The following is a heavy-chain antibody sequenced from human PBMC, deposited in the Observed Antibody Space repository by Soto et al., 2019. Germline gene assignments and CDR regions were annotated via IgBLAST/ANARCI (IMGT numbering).Heavy chain of an antibody. D-gene: IGHD6-6*01. CDR3: ARGHSTSPNWFDP. CDR1: GFTFRNNV. J-gene: IGHJ5*02. CDR2: ITGSGRDT. Sequence: GGSLRLSCAASGFTFRNNVLSWVRQAPGKGLDWVSGITGSGRDTYYADSVKGRFTISRDNAKNSLYLQMNSLRGEDTAVYYCARGHSTSPNWFDPWGQGTLVTLSS. V-gene: IGHV3-23*01.